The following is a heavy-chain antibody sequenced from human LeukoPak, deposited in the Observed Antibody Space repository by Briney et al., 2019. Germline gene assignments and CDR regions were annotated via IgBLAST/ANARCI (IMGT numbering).Heavy chain of an antibody. CDR1: TLSVGGSF. CDR2: IYSGGSV. Sequence: GGSLRLSCVDSTLSVGGSFVSWVRQAPGKGLEWVSVIYSGGSVYSADSVKGRFTISRDYSDNTVYLQMNSLRAEDTAVYYCARGESYYYDSSGYSMGPEDYWGQGTLVTVSS. D-gene: IGHD3-22*01. CDR3: ARGESYYYDSSGYSMGPEDY. J-gene: IGHJ4*02. V-gene: IGHV3-66*02.